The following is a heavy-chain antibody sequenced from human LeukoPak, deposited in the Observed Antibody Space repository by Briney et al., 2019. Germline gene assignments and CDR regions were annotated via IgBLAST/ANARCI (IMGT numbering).Heavy chain of an antibody. CDR1: GFTFSSYE. V-gene: IGHV3-48*03. CDR2: ISSSGSTL. D-gene: IGHD5-12*01. Sequence: GGSLRLSCAGSGFTFSSYELNWVRQAPGKGLEWISYISSSGSTLYYADSVKGRFTISRDDAKNSLYLQMNSLRGDDTAVYYCAGERGGYGFYWGQGTLVTVSS. CDR3: AGERGGYGFY. J-gene: IGHJ4*02.